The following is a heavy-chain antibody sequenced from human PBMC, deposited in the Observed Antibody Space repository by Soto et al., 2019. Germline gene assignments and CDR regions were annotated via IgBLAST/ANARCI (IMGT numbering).Heavy chain of an antibody. J-gene: IGHJ5*02. D-gene: IGHD3-16*01. CDR1: GGSVSNDNFY. CDR3: ARGLTMGQLPSHFDH. CDR2: VHSSGIT. V-gene: IGHV4-61*01. Sequence: DTLSLTCTVSGGSVSNDNFYWSWIRQPPGKGLEWIGYVHSSGITNYNPSLKRRVTISVDTSRNQFSLRLSSVTAADTAVYYCARGLTMGQLPSHFDHWGQGTLVTVSS.